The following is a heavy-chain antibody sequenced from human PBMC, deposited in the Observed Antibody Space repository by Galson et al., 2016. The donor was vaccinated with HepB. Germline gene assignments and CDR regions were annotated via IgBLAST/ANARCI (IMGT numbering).Heavy chain of an antibody. J-gene: IGHJ3*02. V-gene: IGHV1-2*02. D-gene: IGHD4/OR15-4a*01. CDR2: INPDTSGT. CDR1: GFRFTGYF. CDR3: ARACSNANCFYDAFDI. Sequence: SVKVSCKASGFRFTGYFMHWVRQAPGQGLEWMGWINPDTSGTDYAQKFQGRFTITRDTSLSTLYMELSSLKSDDPAVYFCARACSNANCFYDAFDIWGQGTMVTVSS.